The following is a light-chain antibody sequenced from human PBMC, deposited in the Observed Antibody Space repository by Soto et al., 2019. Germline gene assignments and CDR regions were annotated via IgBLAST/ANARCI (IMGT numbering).Light chain of an antibody. CDR3: HQSNDWWT. V-gene: IGKV3-15*01. CDR2: GAS. CDR1: QSVSNN. J-gene: IGKJ1*01. Sequence: EIVMTQSPATLSVSPGERATLSCRASQSVSNNLAWYQQKPGQAPRLLIYGASTRATGIPARFSGSGSGTEFTLTISSLQSEDCAVYYCHQSNDWWTFGQGTKVDIK.